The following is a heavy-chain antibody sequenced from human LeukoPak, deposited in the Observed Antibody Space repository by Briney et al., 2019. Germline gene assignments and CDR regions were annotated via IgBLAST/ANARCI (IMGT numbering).Heavy chain of an antibody. CDR1: GFTFSTYW. J-gene: IGHJ5*02. CDR3: ASADSGRNSFAP. V-gene: IGHV3-7*01. Sequence: GGSLRLSCAASGFTFSTYWMSAARQAPGKGLEGVAKMNQDGSASSHVSSVRGRLTISRDNAKHSLYLQMNSLRAEDAAIYYCASADSGRNSFAPWGQGTRVIVSS. CDR2: MNQDGSAS. D-gene: IGHD6-19*01.